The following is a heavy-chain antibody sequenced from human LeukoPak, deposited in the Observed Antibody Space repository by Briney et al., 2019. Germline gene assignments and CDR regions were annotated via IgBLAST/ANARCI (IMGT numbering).Heavy chain of an antibody. J-gene: IGHJ4*02. CDR1: GGSISSYY. Sequence: SETLSLTCTVSGGSISSYYWSWIRQPPGKGLEWIASIHYSETTYYNPSLKSRVTISVDTSKNHFSLKLSSVTAADTAVYYCARGPTYQPIDFWGQGTLVTVSS. D-gene: IGHD2-2*01. CDR3: ARGPTYQPIDF. V-gene: IGHV4-59*05. CDR2: IHYSETT.